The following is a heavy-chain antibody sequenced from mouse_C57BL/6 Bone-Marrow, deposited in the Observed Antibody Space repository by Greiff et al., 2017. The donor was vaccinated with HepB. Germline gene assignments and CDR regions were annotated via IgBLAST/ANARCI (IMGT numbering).Heavy chain of an antibody. CDR2: IYPRSGNT. V-gene: IGHV1-81*01. J-gene: IGHJ4*01. D-gene: IGHD1-1*02. CDR3: DRGGVLCSPYYAMDY. CDR1: GYTFTSYG. Sequence: QVQLQQSGAELARPGASVKLSCKASGYTFTSYGISWVKQRTGQGLEWIGEIYPRSGNTYYNEKFKGKATLTADKSSSTAYMELRSLTSEDSAVYFCDRGGVLCSPYYAMDYWGQGTAVTGSS.